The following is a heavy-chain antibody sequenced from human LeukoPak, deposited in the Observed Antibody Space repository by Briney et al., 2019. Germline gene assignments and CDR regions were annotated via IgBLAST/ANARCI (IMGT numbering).Heavy chain of an antibody. D-gene: IGHD3-10*01. Sequence: ASVKVSCKASGYTFTSYGISWVRQAPGQGLEWMGWFSAYNGNTNYAQKLQGRVTMTTDTSTSTAYMELRSLRSDDTAVYYCARVGLYYYGSGSPGDWFDPWGQGTLVTVSS. CDR3: ARVGLYYYGSGSPGDWFDP. CDR1: GYTFTSYG. J-gene: IGHJ5*02. CDR2: FSAYNGNT. V-gene: IGHV1-18*01.